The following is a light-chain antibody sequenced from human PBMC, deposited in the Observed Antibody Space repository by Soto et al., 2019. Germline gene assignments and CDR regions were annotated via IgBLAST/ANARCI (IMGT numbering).Light chain of an antibody. Sequence: QSVLTQPPSVSAAPGQKVTISCSGSSSNIGNNYVSWYQQLPGTAPKLLIYDNNKRPSGIPDRFSGSKSGTSATLGITGLQTGDEADYYCATWDINRSEHVVFGGGTKLTVL. V-gene: IGLV1-51*01. CDR2: DNN. CDR3: ATWDINRSEHVV. CDR1: SSNIGNNY. J-gene: IGLJ2*01.